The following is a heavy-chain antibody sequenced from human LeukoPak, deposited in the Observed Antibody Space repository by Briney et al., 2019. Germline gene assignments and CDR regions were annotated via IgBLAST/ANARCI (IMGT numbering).Heavy chain of an antibody. D-gene: IGHD3-10*01. CDR1: GFTFSSYG. Sequence: GGSLRLSCAASGFTFSSYGMHWVRQAPGKGLEWVSTISGGGDATYYADSVKGRFTISRDNSKNTLYLQMNSLRVEDTAVYYCARDSSMLRGPLVIYYFDFWAREPWSPSP. V-gene: IGHV3-23*01. CDR3: ARDSSMLRGPLVIYYFDF. CDR2: ISGGGDAT. J-gene: IGHJ4*02.